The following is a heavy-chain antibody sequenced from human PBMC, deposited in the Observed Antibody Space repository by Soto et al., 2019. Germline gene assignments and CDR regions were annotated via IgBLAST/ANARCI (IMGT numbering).Heavy chain of an antibody. CDR2: INHSGST. Sequence: PSETLSLTCAVYGGSFSGYYWSWIRQPPGKGLEWIGEINHSGSTNYNPSLKSRVTISVDTSKNQFSLKLSSVTAADTAVYYCARGRLRAKQRGYYYYYGMDVWGQGTTVT. CDR3: ARGRLRAKQRGYYYYYGMDV. J-gene: IGHJ6*02. CDR1: GGSFSGYY. V-gene: IGHV4-34*01. D-gene: IGHD6-25*01.